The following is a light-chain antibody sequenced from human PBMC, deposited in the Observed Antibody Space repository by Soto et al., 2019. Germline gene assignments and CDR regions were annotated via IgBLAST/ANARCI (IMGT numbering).Light chain of an antibody. Sequence: QSVLTQPASVSGSPGQSITISCTGTSSDVGSYNLVSWYQQHPGKAPKLMIYEGSKRPSGVSNRFSGSKSGNTASLTISWLQAEDEADYYCCSYAGSSTYVFGNGTKVTVL. CDR3: CSYAGSSTYV. V-gene: IGLV2-23*01. J-gene: IGLJ1*01. CDR2: EGS. CDR1: SSDVGSYNL.